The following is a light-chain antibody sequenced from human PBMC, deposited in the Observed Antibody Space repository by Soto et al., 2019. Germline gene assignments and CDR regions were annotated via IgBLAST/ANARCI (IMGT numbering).Light chain of an antibody. CDR2: GAS. CDR3: QQYNNWTRT. CDR1: QSVSSN. Sequence: EIVMTQSPATLSVSPGERATLSCRASQSVSSNLAWYQQKPGQAPRLLIYGASTRATGIPARFSGSGSGTEFTLTISSLQSEDFAAYYCQQYNNWTRTFGQGTKVEIK. V-gene: IGKV3-15*01. J-gene: IGKJ1*01.